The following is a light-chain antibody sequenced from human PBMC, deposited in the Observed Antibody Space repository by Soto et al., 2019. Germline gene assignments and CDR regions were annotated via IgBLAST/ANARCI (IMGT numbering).Light chain of an antibody. CDR1: QDINNF. CDR3: QQGNSFPLT. Sequence: DIPMTQSPSSVSASVGDRVTITCRASQDINNFLAWYQQKPGKVPKVLIYGASNLQSGVPSRFSGSGSGTHFTLTISTLQPEDFATYFCQQGNSFPLTFGGGTKVEIK. V-gene: IGKV1-12*01. J-gene: IGKJ4*01. CDR2: GAS.